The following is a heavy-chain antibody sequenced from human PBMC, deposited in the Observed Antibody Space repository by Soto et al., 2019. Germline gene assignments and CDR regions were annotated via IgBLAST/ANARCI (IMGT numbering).Heavy chain of an antibody. CDR2: LSGSGGTT. V-gene: IGHV3-23*01. J-gene: IGHJ4*02. CDR3: AKQRADYGSGSDTYYFDF. CDR1: GFTFSTYA. Sequence: EVQPLESGGGLVQPGGSLRLSCSTSGFTFSTYAMNWVRQAPGKGLEWVSGLSGSGGTTYYADSVRGRFTISRDNSKNTLFLQMNSLRAEDTALYYCAKQRADYGSGSDTYYFDFWGQGTLVTVSS. D-gene: IGHD3-10*01.